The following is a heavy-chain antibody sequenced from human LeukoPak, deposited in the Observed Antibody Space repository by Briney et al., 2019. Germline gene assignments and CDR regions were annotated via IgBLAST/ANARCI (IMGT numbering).Heavy chain of an antibody. V-gene: IGHV3-21*01. Sequence: PGGSLRLSCAASGFTFSSYAMSWVRQAPGKGLEWVSSISSSSSYIYYADSVKGRFTISRDNAKNSLYLQMNSLRAEDTAVYYCARVGGRFLPAPWFDPWGQGTLVTVSS. CDR3: ARVGGRFLPAPWFDP. D-gene: IGHD3-3*01. CDR2: ISSSSSYI. J-gene: IGHJ5*02. CDR1: GFTFSSYA.